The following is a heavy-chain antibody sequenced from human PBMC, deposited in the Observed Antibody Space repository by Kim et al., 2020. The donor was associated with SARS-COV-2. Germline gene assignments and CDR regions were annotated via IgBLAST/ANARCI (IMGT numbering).Heavy chain of an antibody. V-gene: IGHV4-61*01. D-gene: IGHD4-17*01. Sequence: SETLSLTCTVSGGSVSSGSYYWSWIRQPPGKGLEWIGYIYYSGSTNYNPSLKSRFTISVDTSKNQFSLKLSSVTAADTAVYYCARDNYGDYFGGSVNWGQGTLVTVSS. CDR3: ARDNYGDYFGGSVN. CDR1: GGSVSSGSYY. J-gene: IGHJ4*02. CDR2: IYYSGST.